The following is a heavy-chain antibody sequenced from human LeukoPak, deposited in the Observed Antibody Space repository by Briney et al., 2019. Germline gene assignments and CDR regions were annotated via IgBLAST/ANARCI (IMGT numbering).Heavy chain of an antibody. J-gene: IGHJ3*02. V-gene: IGHV1-46*02. CDR2: INPSGGST. D-gene: IGHD3-10*01. Sequence: ASVKISCKASGYTFNSNFLHWVRQAPGQGLEWMGTINPSGGSTSYAQKFQGRVAMTKDTSTSTVYMGLSSLRSEDTAVYYRAKQGIPQGAFDIWGQGTMVTVCS. CDR3: AKQGIPQGAFDI. CDR1: GYTFNSNF.